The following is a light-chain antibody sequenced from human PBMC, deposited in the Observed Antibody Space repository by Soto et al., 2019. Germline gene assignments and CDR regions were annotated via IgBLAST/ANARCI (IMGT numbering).Light chain of an antibody. CDR2: DAS. CDR1: QSVSSY. V-gene: IGKV3-11*01. Sequence: EIVLTQSPATLSLSPGERATLSSRARQSVSSYLAWYQQKPCQAPRLLIYDASNRATGIPARFSGSGSGTDFTLTISSLEPEDFAVYCCQQRSNWPPNFGQGTKLEIK. J-gene: IGKJ2*01. CDR3: QQRSNWPPN.